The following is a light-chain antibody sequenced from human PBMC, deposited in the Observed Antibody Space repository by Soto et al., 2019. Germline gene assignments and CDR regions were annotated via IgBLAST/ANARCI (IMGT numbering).Light chain of an antibody. V-gene: IGLV2-14*01. CDR2: HVS. CDR3: YSYTTSSTYV. CDR1: SSDVGGYNY. J-gene: IGLJ1*01. Sequence: QSVLTQPASVSGSPGQSITISCIGTSSDVGGYNYVSWYQQHPAKVPKLMIYHVSNRPSGVSDRFSGSKSGNTASLTISGLQAEDEGDYYCYSYTTSSTYVFGTGTKVTVL.